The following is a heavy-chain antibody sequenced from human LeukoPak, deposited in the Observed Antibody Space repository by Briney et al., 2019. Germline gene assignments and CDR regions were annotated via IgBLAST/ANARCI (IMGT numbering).Heavy chain of an antibody. D-gene: IGHD1-26*01. CDR1: GGSISSGGYY. V-gene: IGHV4-31*03. J-gene: IGHJ4*02. Sequence: SQTLSLTCTVSGGSISSGGYYWSWIRQHPGKGLEWIGYIYCSGSTYYNPSLKSRVTISVDTSKNQSLLKLSSVPAADAAVYYCARVVGAPREYYIDYWGQGTLVTVSS. CDR2: IYCSGST. CDR3: ARVVGAPREYYIDY.